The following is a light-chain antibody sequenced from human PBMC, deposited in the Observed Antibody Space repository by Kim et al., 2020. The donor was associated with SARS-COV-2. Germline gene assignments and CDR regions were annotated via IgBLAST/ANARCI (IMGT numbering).Light chain of an antibody. CDR3: QSYNRDNVL. CDR1: SGCIASNY. J-gene: IGLJ2*01. CDR2: EDD. V-gene: IGLV6-57*03. Sequence: GRAGTTSCARSSGCIASNYVQWYQQRPGGVPTAVIYEDDQGPSGVSDRFSGSIDNSSNSASLTISGLRTEDDADYYCQSYNRDNVLFGGGTQLTVL.